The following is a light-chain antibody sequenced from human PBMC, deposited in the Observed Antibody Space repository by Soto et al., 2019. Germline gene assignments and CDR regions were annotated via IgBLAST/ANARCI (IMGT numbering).Light chain of an antibody. CDR1: SSDVGGYNY. CDR2: DVS. CDR3: SSYTSSSTLEV. Sequence: QPASVSGSPGQSITISCTGTSSDVGGYNYVSWYQQHPGKAPKLMIYDVSNRPSGVSNRFSGSKSGNTASLTISGLQAEDEADYYCSSYTSSSTLEVFGTGTKLTVL. J-gene: IGLJ1*01. V-gene: IGLV2-14*01.